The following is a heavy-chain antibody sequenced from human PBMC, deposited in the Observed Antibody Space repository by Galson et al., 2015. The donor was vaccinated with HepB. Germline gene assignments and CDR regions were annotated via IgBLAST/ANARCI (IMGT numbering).Heavy chain of an antibody. CDR3: TRDYGDYTYYYYGMDV. Sequence: SLRLSCAASGFTFGDYAMSWFRQAPGKGLEWVGFIRSKAYGGTTEYAASVKGRFTISRDNSKSIAYLQMNSLKTEDTAVYYCTRDYGDYTYYYYGMDVWGQGTTVTVSS. CDR2: IRSKAYGGTT. CDR1: GFTFGDYA. J-gene: IGHJ6*02. V-gene: IGHV3-49*03. D-gene: IGHD4-17*01.